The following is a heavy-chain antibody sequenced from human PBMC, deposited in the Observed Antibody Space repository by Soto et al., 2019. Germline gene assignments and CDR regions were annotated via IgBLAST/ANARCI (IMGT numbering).Heavy chain of an antibody. V-gene: IGHV5-51*01. CDR1: GYSFTSYW. Sequence: GESLKISCKGSGYSFTSYWIGWVRQMPGKGLEWMGIIYPGDSDTRYSPSFQGQVTISADKSISTAYLQWSSLKASDTAMYYCARVFMSSSGAGSNWFDPWGQGTLVTVSS. CDR3: ARVFMSSSGAGSNWFDP. CDR2: IYPGDSDT. D-gene: IGHD6-13*01. J-gene: IGHJ5*02.